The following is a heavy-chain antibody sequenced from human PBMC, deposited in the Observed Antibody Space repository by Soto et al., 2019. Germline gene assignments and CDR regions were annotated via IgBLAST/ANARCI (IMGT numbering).Heavy chain of an antibody. D-gene: IGHD3-10*01. J-gene: IGHJ6*02. V-gene: IGHV1-69*01. Sequence: QVQLVQSGAEVKKPGSSVKVSCKASGGTFSSYAISWVRQAPGQGLEWMGGIIPIFGTANYAQKFQGRVTITADESTSTAYMELSSLRSEDKAVYYCARMDNIWFGELLSHGMDVWGQGTTVTVSS. CDR1: GGTFSSYA. CDR2: IIPIFGTA. CDR3: ARMDNIWFGELLSHGMDV.